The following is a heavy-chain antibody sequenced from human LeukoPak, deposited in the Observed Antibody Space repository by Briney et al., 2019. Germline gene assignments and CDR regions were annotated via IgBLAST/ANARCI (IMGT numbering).Heavy chain of an antibody. CDR3: ARSIVGVRKRNDY. CDR2: MNPNSGHT. CDR1: GYTFTSYD. D-gene: IGHD1-26*01. J-gene: IGHJ4*02. Sequence: ASVKVSCKASGYTFTSYDIIWVRQASGQGLEGMGWMNPNSGHTGYAQKFQGRVTMTRTTSISTAYMELTSLTSEDSAVYYCARSIVGVRKRNDYWGQGTLVTVSS. V-gene: IGHV1-8*01.